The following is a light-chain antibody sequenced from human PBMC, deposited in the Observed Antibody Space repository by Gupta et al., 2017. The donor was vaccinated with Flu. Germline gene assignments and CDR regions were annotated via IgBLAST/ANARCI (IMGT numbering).Light chain of an antibody. Sequence: DIQMTQSPSSLSASVGDRVTITCRASQNIYRYLNWYQKKPGKAPKLLIHAASSLQIGVPSGFSGSGSGTDFTLTISMLQPEDFATYYCQQSDTAPFTFGPGTKVDIK. CDR1: QNIYRY. V-gene: IGKV1-39*01. CDR2: AAS. J-gene: IGKJ3*01. CDR3: QQSDTAPFT.